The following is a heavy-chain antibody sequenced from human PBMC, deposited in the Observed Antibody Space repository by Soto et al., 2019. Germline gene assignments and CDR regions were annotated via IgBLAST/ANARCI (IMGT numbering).Heavy chain of an antibody. Sequence: ASVQVSCKASGYTFTSYDINWVRQATGQGLEWMGWMNPNSGDTGYAQKFQGRVTRTRNTSISTAYMELSSLRSEGTAVYYCARYGAVAGNTNSAYWGQGTLVTV. V-gene: IGHV1-8*01. D-gene: IGHD6-19*01. CDR2: MNPNSGDT. CDR3: ARYGAVAGNTNSAY. J-gene: IGHJ4*02. CDR1: GYTFTSYD.